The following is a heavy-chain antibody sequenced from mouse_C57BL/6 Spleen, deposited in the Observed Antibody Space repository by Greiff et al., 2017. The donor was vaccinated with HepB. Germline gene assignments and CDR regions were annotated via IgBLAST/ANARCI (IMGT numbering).Heavy chain of an antibody. D-gene: IGHD2-3*01. J-gene: IGHJ2*01. CDR1: GYTFTSYW. CDR3: ARGDDGYPFDY. Sequence: VQPQQPGAELVRPGSSVKLSCKASGYTFTSYWMHWVKQRPIQGLEWIGNIDPSDSETHYNQKFKDKATLTVDKSSSTAYMQLSSLTSEDSAVYYCARGDDGYPFDYWGQGTALTVSS. V-gene: IGHV1-52*01. CDR2: IDPSDSET.